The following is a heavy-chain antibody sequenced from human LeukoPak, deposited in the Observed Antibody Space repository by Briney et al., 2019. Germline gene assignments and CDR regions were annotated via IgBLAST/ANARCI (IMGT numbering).Heavy chain of an antibody. Sequence: PGGSLRLSCAPSGFTFSSYGMNWVRQAPGKGLEWVSSISSSSLYIKYADSVKGRFTISRDNAKNSLYLQMNSLRAEDTAVYYCARDPNIAAAGTDCWGQGTLVTVSS. J-gene: IGHJ4*02. CDR3: ARDPNIAAAGTDC. V-gene: IGHV3-21*01. CDR1: GFTFSSYG. D-gene: IGHD6-13*01. CDR2: ISSSSLYI.